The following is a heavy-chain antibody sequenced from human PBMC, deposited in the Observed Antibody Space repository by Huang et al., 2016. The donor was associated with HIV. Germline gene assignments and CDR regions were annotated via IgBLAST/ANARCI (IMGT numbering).Heavy chain of an antibody. CDR1: GFTFSNAW. CDR2: MKSKTDGGTS. Sequence: QLVESGGGLVKPGGSLRLSCAASGFTFSNAWMSWVRQAPGKGLEWSGRMKSKTDGGTSDYAAPVKGRFTISRDDSKNTLFLQMTSLKTEDAAVYYCTTDQGNNWDNWFDPWGQGTLVTVSS. V-gene: IGHV3-15*01. J-gene: IGHJ5*02. D-gene: IGHD1-1*01. CDR3: TTDQGNNWDNWFDP.